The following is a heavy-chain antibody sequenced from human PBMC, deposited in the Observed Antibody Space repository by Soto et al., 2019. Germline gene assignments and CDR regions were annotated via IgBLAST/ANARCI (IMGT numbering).Heavy chain of an antibody. J-gene: IGHJ4*02. D-gene: IGHD3-9*01. CDR2: IIPISDTA. Sequence: QVQLAQSGAEVKKPGSSVKVSCKASGGSFSSHAITWVRQAPGQGLEWMGGIIPISDTAHYAQNFQGRVTMTADNSTTTAYMELSSLRSEDAALYYYATILAGFLEYCGQGTEVTVSS. V-gene: IGHV1-69*06. CDR1: GGSFSSHA. CDR3: ATILAGFLEY.